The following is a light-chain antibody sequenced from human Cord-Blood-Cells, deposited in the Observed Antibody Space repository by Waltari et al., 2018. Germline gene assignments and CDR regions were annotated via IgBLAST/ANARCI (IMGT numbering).Light chain of an antibody. CDR2: EVS. Sequence: QSALTQPASVSGSPGQSITFPCTGSSRDVGSYNLVSWYQQHPGKAPKLMIYEVSKRPSGVSNRFSGSKSGNTASLTISGLQAEDEADYYCCSYAGSSTFVEFGGGTKLTVL. CDR1: SRDVGSYNL. CDR3: CSYAGSSTFVE. V-gene: IGLV2-23*02. J-gene: IGLJ2*01.